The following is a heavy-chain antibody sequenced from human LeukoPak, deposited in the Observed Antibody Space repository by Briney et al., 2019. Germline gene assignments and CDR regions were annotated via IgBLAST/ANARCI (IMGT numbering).Heavy chain of an antibody. D-gene: IGHD3-22*01. CDR2: ISGSGGST. V-gene: IGHV3-23*01. CDR1: GFTFSSYA. CDR3: ATSLYYYDSSGYYYAY. J-gene: IGHJ4*02. Sequence: GGSLRLSCAASGFTFSSYAMSWVRQAPGKGLEWVSAISGSGGSTYYADSVKGRFTISRDNSRNTLYLQMNSLRAEDTAVYYCATSLYYYDSSGYYYAYWGQGTLVTVSS.